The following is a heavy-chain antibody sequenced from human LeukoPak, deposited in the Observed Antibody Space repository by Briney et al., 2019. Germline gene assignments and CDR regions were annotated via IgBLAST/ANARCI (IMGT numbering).Heavy chain of an antibody. CDR1: GYSFTSYW. CDR3: ARFQATSYYYYYYGMDA. V-gene: IGHV5-51*01. Sequence: GESLKISCKGSGYSFTSYWIGWVRQMPGKGLEWMGIIYPGDSDTRYSPSFQGQVTISADKSISTAYLQWSSLKASDTAMYYCARFQATSYYYYYYGMDAWGQGTTVTVSS. D-gene: IGHD1-26*01. CDR2: IYPGDSDT. J-gene: IGHJ6*02.